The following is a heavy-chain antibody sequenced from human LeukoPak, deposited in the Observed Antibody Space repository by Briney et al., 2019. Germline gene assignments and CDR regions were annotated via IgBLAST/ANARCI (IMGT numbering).Heavy chain of an antibody. Sequence: GGPLRLSCAASGFTFINHEMNWVRQAPGKGLEWVSHISSSSTNLYYADSVKGRFTISRDNAKNSMYLQMNSLRAEDTAVYYCARDRNKSGSYFFDYWGQGTLVTVSS. CDR2: ISSSSTNL. D-gene: IGHD1-26*01. CDR1: GFTFINHE. J-gene: IGHJ4*02. CDR3: ARDRNKSGSYFFDY. V-gene: IGHV3-48*03.